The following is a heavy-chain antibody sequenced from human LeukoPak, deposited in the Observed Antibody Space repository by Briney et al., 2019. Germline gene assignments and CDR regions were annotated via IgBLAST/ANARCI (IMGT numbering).Heavy chain of an antibody. D-gene: IGHD4-17*01. V-gene: IGHV4-38-2*02. Sequence: SETLSLTCTVSGYSISSGYYWGWIRQPPGKGLEWIGSIYHSGSTYYNPSLKSRVTVSVDTSKNQFSLKLSSVTAADTAVYYCASIYGDYGGYAFDIWGQGTMVTVSS. CDR2: IYHSGST. CDR3: ASIYGDYGGYAFDI. J-gene: IGHJ3*02. CDR1: GYSISSGYY.